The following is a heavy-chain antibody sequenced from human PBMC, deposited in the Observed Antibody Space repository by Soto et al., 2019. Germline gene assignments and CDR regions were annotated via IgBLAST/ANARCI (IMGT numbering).Heavy chain of an antibody. J-gene: IGHJ4*02. CDR3: ERGRYYYDSSGYDY. Sequence: GGSLRLSCAASGFTFSSYGMHWVRQAPGKGLEWVAVIWYDGSNKYYADSVKGRFTIYRDNSKNTLYLQLNSLRAEDADVYYGERGRYYYDSSGYDYWGQGTLVTVSS. CDR1: GFTFSSYG. CDR2: IWYDGSNK. V-gene: IGHV3-33*01. D-gene: IGHD3-22*01.